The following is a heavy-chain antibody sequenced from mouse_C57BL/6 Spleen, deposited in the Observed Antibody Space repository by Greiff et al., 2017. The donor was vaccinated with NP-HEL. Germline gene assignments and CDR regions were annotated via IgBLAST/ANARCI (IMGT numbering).Heavy chain of an antibody. V-gene: IGHV1-62-2*01. J-gene: IGHJ4*01. Sequence: QVQLQQSGAELVKPGASVKLSCKASGYTFTEYTIHWVKQRSGQGLEWIGWFYPGSGSIKYNEKFKDKATLTADKSSSTVYMELSSLTSEDSAVYFCARHEVVGYYGYYAMDYWGQGTSVTVSS. CDR1: GYTFTEYT. D-gene: IGHD2-3*01. CDR3: ARHEVVGYYGYYAMDY. CDR2: FYPGSGSI.